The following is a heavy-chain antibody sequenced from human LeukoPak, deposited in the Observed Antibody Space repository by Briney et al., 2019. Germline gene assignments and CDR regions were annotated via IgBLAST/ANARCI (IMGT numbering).Heavy chain of an antibody. CDR2: ISAYNGNT. V-gene: IGHV1-18*01. D-gene: IGHD3-9*01. J-gene: IGHJ6*02. Sequence: ASVKVSCKASGYTFTSHGINWVRQAPGQGLEWMGWISAYNGNTNHAQKVQGRVTMTTETSTSTAYMELRSLRSDDTAVYYCAKDSDDTSTGYSTPGNYGMDVWGQGTTVTVSS. CDR3: AKDSDDTSTGYSTPGNYGMDV. CDR1: GYTFTSHG.